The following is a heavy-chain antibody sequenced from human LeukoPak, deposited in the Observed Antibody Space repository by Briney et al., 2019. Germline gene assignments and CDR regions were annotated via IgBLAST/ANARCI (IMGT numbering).Heavy chain of an antibody. J-gene: IGHJ4*02. V-gene: IGHV3-30*18. CDR2: ISYDGSNK. CDR3: AKVNTPYTGIVGAEPFDY. Sequence: PGRSLRLSCAASGFTFSSHGMHWVRQAPGKGLEWVAVISYDGSNKYYADSVKGRFTVSRDNSKNTLYLQMNSLRAEDTAVYYCAKVNTPYTGIVGAEPFDYWGQGTLVTVSS. CDR1: GFTFSSHG. D-gene: IGHD1-26*01.